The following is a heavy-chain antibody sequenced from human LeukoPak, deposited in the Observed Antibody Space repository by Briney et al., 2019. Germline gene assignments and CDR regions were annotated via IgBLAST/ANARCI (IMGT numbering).Heavy chain of an antibody. J-gene: IGHJ3*02. CDR3: ARATYGGNNDAFDI. CDR2: IIPIFGTA. Sequence: SVKVSCKASGGTFSSYAISWVRQAPGQGLEWMGGIIPIFGTANYAQKFQGRVTITTDESTSTAYVELSSLRSEDTAVYYCARATYGGNNDAFDIWGQGTMVTVSS. D-gene: IGHD4-23*01. CDR1: GGTFSSYA. V-gene: IGHV1-69*05.